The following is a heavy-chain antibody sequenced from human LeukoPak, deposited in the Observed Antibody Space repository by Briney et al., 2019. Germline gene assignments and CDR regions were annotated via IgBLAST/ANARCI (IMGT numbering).Heavy chain of an antibody. V-gene: IGHV3-21*01. CDR2: ISSSSSYI. J-gene: IGHJ4*02. D-gene: IGHD3-10*01. CDR1: GFTFSSYS. Sequence: GGSLRLSCAASGFTFSSYSMNWVRQAPGKGLEWVSSISSSSSYIYYADSVKGRFTISRDNAKNSLYLQMNSLRAEDTAVYYCARDAERFGSFDYWGQGTLVTVSS. CDR3: ARDAERFGSFDY.